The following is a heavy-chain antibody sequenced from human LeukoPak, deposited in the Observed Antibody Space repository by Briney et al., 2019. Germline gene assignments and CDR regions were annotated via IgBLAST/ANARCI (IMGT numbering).Heavy chain of an antibody. CDR2: FDPEDGET. D-gene: IGHD3-10*01. J-gene: IGHJ4*02. CDR1: GYTLTELS. V-gene: IGHV1-24*01. Sequence: ASVKVSCKVSGYTLTELSMHWVRQAPGKGLEWMGGFDPEDGETIYAQKFQGRVTMTEDTSTDTAYMELSSLRSEDTAVYYCATFKSRYGSGSYYYPGFDYWGQGTLVTVSS. CDR3: ATFKSRYGSGSYYYPGFDY.